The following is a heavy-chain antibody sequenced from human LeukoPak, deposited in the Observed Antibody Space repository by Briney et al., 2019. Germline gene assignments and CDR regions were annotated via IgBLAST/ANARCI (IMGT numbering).Heavy chain of an antibody. CDR3: ARPADNYDFWSGYGYYGMDV. D-gene: IGHD3-3*01. Sequence: ASVKVSCKASGYTFTNYGISWVRQAPGQGLEWMGWISAYNGNTNYAQKLQGRVTMTTDTSTSTAYMELRSLRSDDTAVYYCARPADNYDFWSGYGYYGMDVWGQGTTVTVSS. J-gene: IGHJ6*02. CDR1: GYTFTNYG. V-gene: IGHV1-18*01. CDR2: ISAYNGNT.